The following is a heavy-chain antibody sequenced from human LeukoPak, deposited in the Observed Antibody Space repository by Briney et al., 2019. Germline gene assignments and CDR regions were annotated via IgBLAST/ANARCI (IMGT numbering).Heavy chain of an antibody. Sequence: PSETLSLTCTGSGFTISNYYWSWIRQAPGKGLEWMVYLYYSGSTNYNASDKKRDTISVVTTKNQFSLELSAVTAADTAVYYWSSVGTYGSGSYLSWLDYWGQGTLVTVSS. CDR3: SSVGTYGSGSYLSWLDY. D-gene: IGHD3-10*01. J-gene: IGHJ4*02. CDR1: GFTISNYY. CDR2: LYYSGST. V-gene: IGHV4-59*01.